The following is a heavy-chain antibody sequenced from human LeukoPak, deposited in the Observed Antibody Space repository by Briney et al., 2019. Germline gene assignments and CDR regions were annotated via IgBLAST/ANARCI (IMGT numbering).Heavy chain of an antibody. V-gene: IGHV3-23*01. J-gene: IGHJ2*01. CDR1: GFTFSSYA. Sequence: PGGSLRLSCAASGFTFSSYAMSWVRQAPGKGLEWVSAISGSGGSTYYADSVKGRFTISRDNSKNTLYLQMNGLRAEDTAVYYCAKGGAVAYWYFDLWGRGTLVTVSS. D-gene: IGHD6-19*01. CDR2: ISGSGGST. CDR3: AKGGAVAYWYFDL.